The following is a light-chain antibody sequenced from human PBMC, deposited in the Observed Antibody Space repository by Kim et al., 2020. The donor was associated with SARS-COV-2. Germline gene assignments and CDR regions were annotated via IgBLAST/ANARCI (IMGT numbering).Light chain of an antibody. CDR2: GKN. J-gene: IGLJ3*02. Sequence: SSELTQDPAVSVALGQTVRITCQGDSLRSYYASWYQQKPGQATVLVIYGKNNRPSGIPDRFSGCSSGNTASLTITGAKAEDEADYYCNSRDSSGNSWVFG. V-gene: IGLV3-19*01. CDR1: SLRSYY. CDR3: NSRDSSGNSWV.